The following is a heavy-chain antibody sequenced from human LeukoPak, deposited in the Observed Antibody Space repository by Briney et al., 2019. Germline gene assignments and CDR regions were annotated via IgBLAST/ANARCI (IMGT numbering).Heavy chain of an antibody. J-gene: IGHJ4*02. CDR2: ISGSGGST. V-gene: IGHV3-23*01. CDR3: ANLVGATIQWAYYFDY. CDR1: GFTFSSYA. Sequence: PGGSLRLSCAASGFTFSSYAMSWVRQAPGKGLEWVSAISGSGGSTYYADSVKGRFTISRDNSKNTLYLQMNSLRAEDTAVYYCANLVGATIQWAYYFDYWGQGTLVTVSS. D-gene: IGHD1-26*01.